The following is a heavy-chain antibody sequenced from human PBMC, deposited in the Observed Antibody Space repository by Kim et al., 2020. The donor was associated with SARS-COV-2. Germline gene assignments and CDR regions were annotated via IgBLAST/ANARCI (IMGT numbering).Heavy chain of an antibody. CDR2: ISSSSSYI. CDR1: GFTFSSYS. J-gene: IGHJ4*02. Sequence: GGSLRLSCTASGFTFSSYSMNWVRQAPGKGLEWVSSISSSSSYIYYADSVKGRFTISRDNAKNSLYLQMNSLRAEDTAVYYCARDENYGDYPGPYWGQGTLITVSS. V-gene: IGHV3-21*01. D-gene: IGHD4-17*01. CDR3: ARDENYGDYPGPY.